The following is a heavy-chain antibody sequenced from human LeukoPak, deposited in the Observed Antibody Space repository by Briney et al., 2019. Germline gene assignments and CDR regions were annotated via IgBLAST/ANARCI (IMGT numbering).Heavy chain of an antibody. Sequence: GGSLRLSCAASGFTVSSNYMSWVRRAPGKGLEWVSAISVDGYSIYYADSVKGRFTISRDNSKSTLYLQMDSLRAEDTALYQCAKDSPVLTVWGQGTLVTVS. CDR2: ISVDGYSI. CDR1: GFTVSSNY. CDR3: AKDSPVLTV. D-gene: IGHD3-9*01. V-gene: IGHV3-23*01. J-gene: IGHJ4*02.